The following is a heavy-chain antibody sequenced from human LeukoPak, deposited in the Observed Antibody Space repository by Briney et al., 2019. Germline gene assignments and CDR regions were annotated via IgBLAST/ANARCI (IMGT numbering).Heavy chain of an antibody. Sequence: SETLSLTCTVSGGSISSSSYYWGWIRQPPGKGLEWIGSIYYSGSTYYNPSLKSRVTISVDRSKNQFSLKLSSVTAADTAVYYCASTMVRGAKHDYWGQGTLVTVSS. CDR2: IYYSGST. V-gene: IGHV4-39*07. CDR1: GGSISSSSYY. CDR3: ASTMVRGAKHDY. D-gene: IGHD3-10*01. J-gene: IGHJ4*02.